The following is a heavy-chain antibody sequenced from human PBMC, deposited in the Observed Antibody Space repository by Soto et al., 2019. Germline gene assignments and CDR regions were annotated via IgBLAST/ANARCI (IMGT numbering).Heavy chain of an antibody. J-gene: IGHJ4*02. D-gene: IGHD2-15*01. CDR2: ISGSGGST. CDR3: AKIPGYCSGGSCYDPIAFDY. V-gene: IGHV3-23*01. Sequence: EVQLLESGGGLVQPGGPLRLSCAASGFTFSSYAMSWVRQAPGKGLEWVSAISGSGGSTYYADSVKGRFTISRDNFKNTLYLQMNNLRAEDTAVYYCAKIPGYCSGGSCYDPIAFDYWGQGTLVTVSS. CDR1: GFTFSSYA.